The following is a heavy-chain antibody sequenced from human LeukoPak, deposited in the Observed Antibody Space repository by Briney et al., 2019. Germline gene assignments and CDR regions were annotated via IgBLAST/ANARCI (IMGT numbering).Heavy chain of an antibody. Sequence: GGSLRLSYAASGFTFSSYAMNWVRQAPGKGLEWLSGISGNSGSTYYADSVKGRFTISRDNSKNTLYLQMNSLRAEDTAIYYCAKDVVVVPAHYFDYWGQGTLVTVSS. V-gene: IGHV3-23*01. J-gene: IGHJ4*02. D-gene: IGHD2-2*01. CDR2: ISGNSGST. CDR1: GFTFSSYA. CDR3: AKDVVVVPAHYFDY.